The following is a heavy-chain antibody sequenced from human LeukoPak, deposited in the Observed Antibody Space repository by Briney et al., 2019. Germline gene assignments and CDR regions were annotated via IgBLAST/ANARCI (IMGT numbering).Heavy chain of an antibody. CDR1: GGSISSYY. V-gene: IGHV4-4*07. J-gene: IGHJ6*03. Sequence: SETLSLTCTVSGGSISSYYWSWIRQPAGKGLEWIGRIYTSGSTNYNPSLKSRVTMSVDTSKNQFSLKLSSVTAADTAVYYCARDSSDESPYYYMDVWGKGTTVTVSS. CDR3: ARDSSDESPYYYMDV. CDR2: IYTSGST.